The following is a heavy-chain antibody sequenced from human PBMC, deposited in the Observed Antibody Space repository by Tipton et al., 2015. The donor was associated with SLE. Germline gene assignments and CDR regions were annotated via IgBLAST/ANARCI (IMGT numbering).Heavy chain of an antibody. J-gene: IGHJ3*01. CDR3: ASGILTGNAAFDV. V-gene: IGHV4-34*01. CDR1: GGSFSGYY. D-gene: IGHD3-9*01. Sequence: TLSLTCAVYGGSFSGYYWSWIRQPPGKGLEWIGEINHSGSTNYNPSLKSRVTISVDTSKNQFSLILRSVTAADTAVYYCASGILTGNAAFDVWGQGTMATVSP. CDR2: INHSGST.